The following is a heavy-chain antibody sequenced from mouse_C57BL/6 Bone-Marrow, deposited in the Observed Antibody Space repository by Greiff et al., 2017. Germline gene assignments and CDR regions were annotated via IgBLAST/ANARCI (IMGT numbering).Heavy chain of an antibody. CDR1: GYPFTSHW. J-gene: IGHJ2*01. CDR2: IDPSDSFP. CDR3: ARRRFPYYFDY. Sequence: QVQLQQPGAELVMPGASVKLSCKASGYPFTSHWMHWLKQRPGQGLAWIGEIDPSDSFPNYNQTFRGKSTLTVDKSSSTAYMQLSSLTSEDSAVYYCARRRFPYYFDYWGQGTTLTVSS. V-gene: IGHV1-69*01.